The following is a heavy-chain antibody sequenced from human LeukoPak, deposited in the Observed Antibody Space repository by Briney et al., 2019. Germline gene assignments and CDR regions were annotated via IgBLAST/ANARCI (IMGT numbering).Heavy chain of an antibody. Sequence: GGSLRLSCAASGFTFGSYSMNWVRQAPGKGLEWVSTISGGDGTTHYADSVKGRFTISRDNSKNTLYLQMNSLRAEDTAVYYCAKERLTTYYYDSSGYYPFDYWGQGTLVTVSS. CDR2: ISGGDGTT. CDR1: GFTFGSYS. D-gene: IGHD3-22*01. J-gene: IGHJ4*02. V-gene: IGHV3-23*01. CDR3: AKERLTTYYYDSSGYYPFDY.